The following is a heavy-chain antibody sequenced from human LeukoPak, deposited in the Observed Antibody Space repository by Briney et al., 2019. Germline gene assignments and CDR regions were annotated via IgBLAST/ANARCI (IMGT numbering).Heavy chain of an antibody. D-gene: IGHD2-2*01. CDR1: GFTFSSYG. J-gene: IGHJ4*02. V-gene: IGHV3-30*18. CDR3: AKSRGCSSTSCLVDY. Sequence: GGSLRLSCAASGFTFSSYGMHWVRQAPGKGLEWVAVISYDGSNKYYADSVKGRFTISRDNSKNTLYLQMNSLRAEDTAVYYCAKSRGCSSTSCLVDYWGEGTLVTVSS. CDR2: ISYDGSNK.